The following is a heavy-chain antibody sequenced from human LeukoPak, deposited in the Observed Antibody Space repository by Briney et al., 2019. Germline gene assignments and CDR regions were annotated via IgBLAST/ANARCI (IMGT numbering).Heavy chain of an antibody. V-gene: IGHV3-23*01. CDR3: AKHSSQGIFDY. CDR2: ITGSGGST. Sequence: QPGGSLRLSCAASAFTFSNYAMSWVRQAPGKGLEWVSAITGSGGSTYYEDSVKGRFTISRDNSKNMLYLQLNSLRAEDTAVYYCAKHSSQGIFDYWGQGTLVTVSS. CDR1: AFTFSNYA. D-gene: IGHD6-13*01. J-gene: IGHJ4*02.